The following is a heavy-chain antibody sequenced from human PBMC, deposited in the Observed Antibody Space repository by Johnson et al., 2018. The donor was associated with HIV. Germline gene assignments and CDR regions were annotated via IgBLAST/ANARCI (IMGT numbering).Heavy chain of an antibody. CDR1: GFTFGHAW. Sequence: VQLVESGGGLVKPGGSLRLSCSASGFTFGHAWMNWVRQAPGQGLEWVGRITSKTDGGTRDDAAPVKGRFTLARDDSKNTLYLQMNSLKTEDTAVYYCTTGLYWNDAFDIWGQGTMVTVSS. J-gene: IGHJ3*02. CDR3: TTGLYWNDAFDI. D-gene: IGHD1-1*01. V-gene: IGHV3-15*01. CDR2: ITSKTDGGTR.